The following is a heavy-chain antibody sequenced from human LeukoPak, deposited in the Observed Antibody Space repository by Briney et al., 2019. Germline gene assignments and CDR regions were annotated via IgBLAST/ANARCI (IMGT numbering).Heavy chain of an antibody. V-gene: IGHV3-48*04. J-gene: IGHJ4*02. CDR3: ATDLGFYDSSGYYDY. CDR2: ISSSGSTI. D-gene: IGHD3-22*01. Sequence: GGSLRLSCAASGFTFSSYGLNWVRQAPGKGLEWVSYISSSGSTIYYADSVKGRFTISRDNAKNSLYLQMNSLRAEDTAVYYCATDLGFYDSSGYYDYWGQGTLVTVSS. CDR1: GFTFSSYG.